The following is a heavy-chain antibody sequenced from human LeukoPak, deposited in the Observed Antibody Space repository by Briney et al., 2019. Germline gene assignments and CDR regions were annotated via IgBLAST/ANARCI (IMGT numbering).Heavy chain of an antibody. V-gene: IGHV3-48*04. CDR3: ARGAVVDFDY. D-gene: IGHD5-18*01. CDR2: ISSISSSST. Sequence: GGSLRLSCAASGFTFSSYSMNWVRQAPGKGLEWVSYISSISSSSTYYADSVKGRFTISRDNAKNSLYLQMNSLRAEDTAVYYCARGAVVDFDYWGQGTLVTVSS. J-gene: IGHJ4*02. CDR1: GFTFSSYS.